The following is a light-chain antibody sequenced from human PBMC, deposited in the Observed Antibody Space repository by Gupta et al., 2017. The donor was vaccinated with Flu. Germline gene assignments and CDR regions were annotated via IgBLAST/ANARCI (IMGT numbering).Light chain of an antibody. CDR1: QNIDSY. Sequence: DIQMTQSPSSLSAAVGDRVTITCRASQNIDSYLNWYQQKEGKAPELLIYAASSLQSGVPSRFSGGGSGTDFTLIINSLQPEDFATYYCQQSYNTPETFGQGTXVEI. J-gene: IGKJ1*01. V-gene: IGKV1-39*01. CDR3: QQSYNTPET. CDR2: AAS.